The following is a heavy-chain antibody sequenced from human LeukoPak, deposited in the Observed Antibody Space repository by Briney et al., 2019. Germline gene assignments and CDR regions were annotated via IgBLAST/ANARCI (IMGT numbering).Heavy chain of an antibody. CDR2: ISGSGST. CDR3: ARAGGYNWNSTPHYYMDV. Sequence: GGSLRLSCAASGFTFSSYAMSWVRQAPGKGLEWVSAISGSGSTYYADSVKGRFTISRDNSKNTLYLQMNSLRAEDTAVYYCARAGGYNWNSTPHYYMDVWGKGTTVTVSS. V-gene: IGHV3-23*01. D-gene: IGHD1-7*01. J-gene: IGHJ6*03. CDR1: GFTFSSYA.